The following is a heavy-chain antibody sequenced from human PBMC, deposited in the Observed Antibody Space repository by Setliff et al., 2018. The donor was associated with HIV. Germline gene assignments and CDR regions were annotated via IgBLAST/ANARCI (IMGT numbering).Heavy chain of an antibody. V-gene: IGHV4-39*01. CDR3: ARAMKYSYGYVHDAFDI. D-gene: IGHD5-18*01. CDR2: IYYSGST. Sequence: SETLSLTCTVSGGSISSSSYYWGWIRQPPGKRLEWIGSIYYSGSTYYNPSLKSRVTISVDTSKNQFSLKLSSVTAADTAVYYCARAMKYSYGYVHDAFDIWGQGTMVTVSS. CDR1: GGSISSSSYY. J-gene: IGHJ3*02.